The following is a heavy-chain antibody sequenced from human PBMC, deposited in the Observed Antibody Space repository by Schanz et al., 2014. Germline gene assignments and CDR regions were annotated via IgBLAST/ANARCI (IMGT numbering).Heavy chain of an antibody. CDR3: ARETTIITGGAFDV. CDR2: ISAFDDMT. CDR1: GYTFNNHG. D-gene: IGHD3-9*01. V-gene: IGHV1-18*01. J-gene: IGHJ3*01. Sequence: QVQLVQSGGEVKKPGASATVSCKASGYTFNNHGISWVRQAPGQGLEWMGWISAFDDMTDYAQNFQGRLIMTTDTSTTTVYMELRGLRSEDTAVYYCARETTIITGGAFDVWGQGTMXTVSS.